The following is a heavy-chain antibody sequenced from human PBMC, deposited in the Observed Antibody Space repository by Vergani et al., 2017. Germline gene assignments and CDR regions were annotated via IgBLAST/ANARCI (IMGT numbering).Heavy chain of an antibody. V-gene: IGHV1-2*02. D-gene: IGHD6-13*01. CDR3: ARSGSSWYGAGYFDY. J-gene: IGHJ4*02. CDR1: GYTFTGYY. CDR2: INPNSGGT. Sequence: QVQLVQSGAEVKKPGASVKVSCKASGYTFTGYYMHWVRLAPGQGLEWMGWINPNSGGTNYAQKFQGRVTMTRDTSISTAYMELSRLRSDDTAVYYCARSGSSWYGAGYFDYWGQGTLVTVSS.